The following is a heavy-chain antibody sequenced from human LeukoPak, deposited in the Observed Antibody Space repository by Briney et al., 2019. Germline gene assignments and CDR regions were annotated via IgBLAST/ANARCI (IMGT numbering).Heavy chain of an antibody. Sequence: PGGSLRLSCAASGFTFSSYGMSWVRQAPGKGLEWVSAISGSGGSTYYADSVKGRFTISRDNSKNTLYLQMNSLRAEDTAVYYCAKVARRITIFGVVTIGPFDYWGQGTLVTVSS. CDR3: AKVARRITIFGVVTIGPFDY. V-gene: IGHV3-23*01. D-gene: IGHD3-3*01. J-gene: IGHJ4*02. CDR2: ISGSGGST. CDR1: GFTFSSYG.